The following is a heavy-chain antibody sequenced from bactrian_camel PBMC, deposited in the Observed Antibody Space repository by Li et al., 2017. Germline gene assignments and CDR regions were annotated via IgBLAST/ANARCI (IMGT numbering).Heavy chain of an antibody. CDR1: MFTFSTYD. J-gene: IGHJ4*01. V-gene: IGHV3S40*01. CDR2: SGGSST. CDR3: ANWWCGAKWTQAATHNF. D-gene: IGHD7*01. Sequence: VQLVESGGDLVRPGGSLKLSCAASMFTFSTYDMSWVRQAPGKGLEWVSSSGGSSTFYADSVKGRFTIARDNAKSTLYLQLNYLKTEDTAMYYCANWWCGAKWTQAATHNFWGHGTQVTVS.